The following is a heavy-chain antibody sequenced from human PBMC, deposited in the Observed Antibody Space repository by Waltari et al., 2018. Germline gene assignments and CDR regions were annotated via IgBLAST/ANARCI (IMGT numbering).Heavy chain of an antibody. D-gene: IGHD3-22*01. CDR3: ARDALISGYYYINY. Sequence: QVQLVQSGAEVKKPGASVKVSCRASGYTFTNYGVNWVRQAPGQGLEWLGWISGYNRNANYAQKFQGRVTMTTDTATNTAYMELRSLRSDDTAVYYCARDALISGYYYINYWGQGTLVTVSS. CDR2: ISGYNRNA. V-gene: IGHV1-18*01. J-gene: IGHJ4*02. CDR1: GYTFTNYG.